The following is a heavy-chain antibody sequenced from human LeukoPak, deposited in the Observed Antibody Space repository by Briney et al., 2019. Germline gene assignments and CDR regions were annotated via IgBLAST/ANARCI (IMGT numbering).Heavy chain of an antibody. CDR3: ARGSSGGRYGMDV. J-gene: IGHJ6*02. V-gene: IGHV1-69*02. CDR1: GGTFSSYT. Sequence: ASVKVSCKASGGTFSSYTISWVRQAPGQGLEWMGRIIPILGIANYAPKFQGRVTITADKSTSTAYMELSSLRSEDTAVYYCARGSSGGRYGMDVWGQGTTVTVSS. CDR2: IIPILGIA. D-gene: IGHD2-15*01.